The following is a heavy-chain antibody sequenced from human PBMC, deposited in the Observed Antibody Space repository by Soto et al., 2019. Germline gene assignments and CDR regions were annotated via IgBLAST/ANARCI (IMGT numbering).Heavy chain of an antibody. V-gene: IGHV1-69*01. CDR2: IIPVFGTT. J-gene: IGHJ4*02. Sequence: QEQLVQSGAEMKKPGSSVKVSCKASGGIFSSYAISWVRQAPGQGLEWMGGIIPVFGTTNYAQNFQGRVTITADESTNTAYMGVSSLRSEDTAMYYCAGGGSAYVWFNEYWGQGTLVTVSS. D-gene: IGHD3-16*01. CDR3: AGGGSAYVWFNEY. CDR1: GGIFSSYA.